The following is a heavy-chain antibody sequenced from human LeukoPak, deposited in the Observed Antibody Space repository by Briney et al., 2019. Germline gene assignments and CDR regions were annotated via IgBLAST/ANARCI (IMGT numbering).Heavy chain of an antibody. CDR1: DDPVLTGSHQ. V-gene: IGHV4-61*01. Sequence: HSQTLSLTCTVFDDPVLTGSHQRSWIRQPPGNQLQRIGYCYHTGSTDVNPSLKSRVAISVDSSMNEFPLKMTSVTAADTAVYYCARGFASGWYSRYDPWGQGTLVTVSS. CDR2: CYHTGST. J-gene: IGHJ5*02. CDR3: ARGFASGWYSRYDP. D-gene: IGHD6-19*01.